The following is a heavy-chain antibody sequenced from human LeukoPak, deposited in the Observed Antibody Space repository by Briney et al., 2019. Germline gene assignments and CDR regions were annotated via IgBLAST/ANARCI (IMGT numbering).Heavy chain of an antibody. CDR2: IYYSGST. J-gene: IGHJ6*04. D-gene: IGHD1-14*01. V-gene: IGHV4-39*01. Sequence: SETLNQTCTVPGGPKGCRSYSSGWIRQPPGKGLEWIGSIYYSGSTYYNPSLKSRVTISVDTSKNQFSLKLSSVTAADTAVYYCARPRQSGTTFEYGMDDWGGGCTVNVYS. CDR3: ARPRQSGTTFEYGMDD. CDR1: GGPKGCRSYS.